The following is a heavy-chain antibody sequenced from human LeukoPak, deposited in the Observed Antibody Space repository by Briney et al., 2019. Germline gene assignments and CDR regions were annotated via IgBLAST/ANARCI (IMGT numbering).Heavy chain of an antibody. Sequence: GGSLRLSCAASGFTFSSYAMHWVRQAPGKGLKWVAVISYGGDNKYYADSVKGRFTIPRDNSKNTLYLQMNSLRAEDTAVYYCARDFEAHDLRPIGYWGQGTLVTVSS. D-gene: IGHD3-3*01. J-gene: IGHJ4*02. CDR1: GFTFSSYA. CDR2: ISYGGDNK. V-gene: IGHV3-30*01. CDR3: ARDFEAHDLRPIGY.